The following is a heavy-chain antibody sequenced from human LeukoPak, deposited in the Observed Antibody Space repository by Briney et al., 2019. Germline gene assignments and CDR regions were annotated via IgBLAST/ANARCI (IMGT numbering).Heavy chain of an antibody. Sequence: ASVKVSCKASGYTFTNFEVNWVRQAAGQGLEWMGWMNPNSGNSGFAQKFQGRVTITSDNSISIAYMEVSGLTPDDTAVYFCARVAPQWLAPIDYWGQGTLVIVSS. CDR2: MNPNSGNS. CDR1: GYTFTNFE. J-gene: IGHJ4*02. CDR3: ARVAPQWLAPIDY. V-gene: IGHV1-8*03. D-gene: IGHD6-19*01.